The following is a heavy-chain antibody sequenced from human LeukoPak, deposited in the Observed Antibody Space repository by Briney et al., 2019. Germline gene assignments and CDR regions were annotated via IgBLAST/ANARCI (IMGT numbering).Heavy chain of an antibody. D-gene: IGHD5-18*01. CDR3: ARGGRGYSAWDDAFDI. Sequence: GGSLRLSCAASGFTFRSYAMHWVRQAPGKGVEWVAVISYDGSNKYYADSVKGRFTISRDNSKDTVYLQMNSLRAEDTAVYYCARGGRGYSAWDDAFDIWGQETMVTVSS. V-gene: IGHV3-30-3*01. CDR1: GFTFRSYA. J-gene: IGHJ3*02. CDR2: ISYDGSNK.